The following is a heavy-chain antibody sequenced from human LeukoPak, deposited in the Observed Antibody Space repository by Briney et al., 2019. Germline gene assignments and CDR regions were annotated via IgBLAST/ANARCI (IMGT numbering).Heavy chain of an antibody. J-gene: IGHJ4*02. V-gene: IGHV3-33*06. CDR2: IWYDGSEK. CDR1: GVTFSSYG. D-gene: IGHD1-1*01. Sequence: GRSLRLSCAASGVTFSSYGMHWVRQSPGKGLEWVVVIWYDGSEKYYADSVKGRFTISRDNSKNTLYLQMNSLRAEDTALYYCAKDLTTGTLSFDSWGQGTLVTVSS. CDR3: AKDLTTGTLSFDS.